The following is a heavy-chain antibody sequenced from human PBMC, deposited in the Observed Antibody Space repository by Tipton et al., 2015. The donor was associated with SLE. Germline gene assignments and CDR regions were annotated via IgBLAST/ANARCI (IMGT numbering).Heavy chain of an antibody. CDR1: GFTFRSYS. CDR3: AREAAAGGFDY. J-gene: IGHJ4*02. Sequence: SLRLSCAASGFTFRSYSMNWVRQAPGKGLGWVSSISSSSSYIYYADSVKGRFTISRDNAKNSLYLQMNSLRAEDTAVYYCAREAAAGGFDYWGQGTLVTVSS. D-gene: IGHD6-13*01. CDR2: ISSSSSYI. V-gene: IGHV3-21*01.